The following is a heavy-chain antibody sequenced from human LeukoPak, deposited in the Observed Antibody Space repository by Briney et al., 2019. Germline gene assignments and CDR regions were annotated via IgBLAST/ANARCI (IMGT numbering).Heavy chain of an antibody. V-gene: IGHV1-8*01. Sequence: ASVKVSCKASGYTFTSYDINWVRQATGQGLEWMGWMNPNSGNTGYAQKFQGRVTMTRNTSISTAYMELSSLGSEDTAVYYCARGRLDVGLEWLSNHHYYYYGMDVWGQGTTVTVSS. D-gene: IGHD3-3*01. CDR3: ARGRLDVGLEWLSNHHYYYYGMDV. CDR1: GYTFTSYD. CDR2: MNPNSGNT. J-gene: IGHJ6*02.